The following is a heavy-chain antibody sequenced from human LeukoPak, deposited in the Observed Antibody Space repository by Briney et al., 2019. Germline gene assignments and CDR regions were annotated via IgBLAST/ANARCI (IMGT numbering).Heavy chain of an antibody. CDR3: ARDQDGPGATVDH. Sequence: GGSLRLSCAASGFTFSSYWMHWVRQGPGKGLVWVSGINSDGSSTSYADSVKGRFTISRDNAKNTLYLEMNSLRDEDTAVYYCARDQDGPGATVDHWGQGILVTVSS. CDR1: GFTFSSYW. CDR2: INSDGSST. V-gene: IGHV3-74*01. J-gene: IGHJ5*02. D-gene: IGHD1-26*01.